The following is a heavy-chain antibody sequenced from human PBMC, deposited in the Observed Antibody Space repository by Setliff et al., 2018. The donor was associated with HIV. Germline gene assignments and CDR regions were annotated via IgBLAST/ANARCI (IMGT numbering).Heavy chain of an antibody. V-gene: IGHV1-69-2*01. CDR3: VTGEGLRF. CDR2: VDPEDDKT. D-gene: IGHD2-15*01. J-gene: IGHJ4*02. CDR1: GYTFTSYG. Sequence: ASVKVSCKASGYTFTSYGISWVRQAPGQGLEGMGRVDPEDDKTIYAEKFQGRVTMTTATSSDTAYLYLSSLRSEDTAVYYCVTGEGLRFWGQGTLVTVSS.